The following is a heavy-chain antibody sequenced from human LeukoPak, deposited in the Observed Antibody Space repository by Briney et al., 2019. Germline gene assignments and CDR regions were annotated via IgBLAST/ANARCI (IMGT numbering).Heavy chain of an antibody. Sequence: GVSLRLSCAAPGFTFSSYAMSWVRQAPGKGLEWVSAISGSGGSTYYADSVKGRFTISRDNSKNTLYLQMNSLRAEDTAVYYCAKVPYSSSWYYFDYWGQGTLVTVSS. CDR1: GFTFSSYA. CDR2: ISGSGGST. J-gene: IGHJ4*02. V-gene: IGHV3-23*01. CDR3: AKVPYSSSWYYFDY. D-gene: IGHD6-13*01.